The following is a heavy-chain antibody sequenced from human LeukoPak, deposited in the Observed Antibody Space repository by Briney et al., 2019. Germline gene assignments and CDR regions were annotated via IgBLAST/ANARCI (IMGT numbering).Heavy chain of an antibody. V-gene: IGHV3-23*01. J-gene: IGHJ4*02. CDR2: ISGSGGST. D-gene: IGHD3-22*01. CDR3: AKGSYYDSSGSFYFDY. CDR1: GFTFSSYA. Sequence: GGSLRLSCAASGFTFSSYAMSWVRQAPGRGLEWVSAISGSGGSTYYTDSVKGRFTISRDNSKNTLYLQMNSLRAEDTAVYYCAKGSYYDSSGSFYFDYWGQGTLVTVSS.